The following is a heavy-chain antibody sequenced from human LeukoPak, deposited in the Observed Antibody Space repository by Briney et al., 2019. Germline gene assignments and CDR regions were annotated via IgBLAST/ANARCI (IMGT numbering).Heavy chain of an antibody. CDR3: ARDTSITIFGVVIPFDP. V-gene: IGHV1-69*04. J-gene: IGHJ5*02. D-gene: IGHD3-3*01. Sequence: GASVKVSCKASGGTFSSYTISWVRQAPGQGLEWMGRFTPILGIANYAQKFQGRVTITADKSTSTAYMELSSLRSEDTAVYYCARDTSITIFGVVIPFDPWGQGTLVTVSS. CDR2: FTPILGIA. CDR1: GGTFSSYT.